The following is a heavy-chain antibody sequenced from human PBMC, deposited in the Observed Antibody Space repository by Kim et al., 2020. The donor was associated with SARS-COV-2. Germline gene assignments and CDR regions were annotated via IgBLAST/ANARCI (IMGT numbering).Heavy chain of an antibody. J-gene: IGHJ5*01. CDR3: GGWEKVVGAVNGNRFDS. D-gene: IGHD1-26*01. Sequence: SETLSLTCAVYGGSISSSNWWSWGRQPPRKGVWWSGVIHHGGSTNYNPPLRSRIIIVEKKTKNQSPLKLSVVTAAETAEYYWGGWEKVVGAVNGNRFDS. CDR2: IHHGGST. CDR1: GGSISSSNW. V-gene: IGHV4-4*02.